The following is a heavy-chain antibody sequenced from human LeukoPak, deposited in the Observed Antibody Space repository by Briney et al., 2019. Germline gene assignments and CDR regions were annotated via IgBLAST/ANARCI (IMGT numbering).Heavy chain of an antibody. Sequence: ETLSLTCTASGGTISSYYRSWIRQPPGKGLEWIGYIYYSGSTNYNTSLKSRVTISVDTSKNQFSLKLSSVTAADTAVYYCARVARYSYGPGGFDPWGQGTLVTVSS. J-gene: IGHJ5*02. CDR3: ARVARYSYGPGGFDP. CDR2: IYYSGST. V-gene: IGHV4-59*01. D-gene: IGHD5-18*01. CDR1: GGTISSYY.